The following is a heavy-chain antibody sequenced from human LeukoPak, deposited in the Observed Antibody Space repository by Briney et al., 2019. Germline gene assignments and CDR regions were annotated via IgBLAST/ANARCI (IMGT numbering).Heavy chain of an antibody. CDR3: ARNLGPFDV. D-gene: IGHD3-16*01. CDR1: GFTFNDFA. J-gene: IGHJ3*01. Sequence: PGGSLRLSCAASGFTFNDFAMTWVRQAPGKGLEWVSTIADAGTYYADSVKGRFIISRDNSKNMLYLQLNSLRADDTATYYCARNLGPFDVRGHGTMVTVSS. V-gene: IGHV3-23*01. CDR2: IADAGT.